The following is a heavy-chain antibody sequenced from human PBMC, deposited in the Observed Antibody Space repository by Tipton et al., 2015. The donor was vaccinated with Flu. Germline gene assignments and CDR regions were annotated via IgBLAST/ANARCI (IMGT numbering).Heavy chain of an antibody. CDR2: INQDGTEK. J-gene: IGHJ4*02. V-gene: IGHV3-7*01. D-gene: IGHD2-2*01. CDR3: ASEYSTSF. Sequence: LRLSCAASGFTFTSSWMNWVRQAPGKGLEWVANINQDGTEKYYGDSVRGRFTLSRDNVDNSVYLQMNSLRVEDTAVYYCASEYSTSFWGQGTLVTVSS. CDR1: GFTFTSSW.